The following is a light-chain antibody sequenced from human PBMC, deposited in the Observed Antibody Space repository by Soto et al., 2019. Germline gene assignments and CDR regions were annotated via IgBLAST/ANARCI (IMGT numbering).Light chain of an antibody. J-gene: IGLJ1*01. V-gene: IGLV2-23*02. CDR2: EVS. CDR1: SSDVGSYNL. Sequence: QSALTQPASVSGSPGQSITISCTGTSSDVGSYNLVSWYRHHPGKAPKLMIYEVSKRPSGVSNRFSGSKSGNTASLTISGPQAEDEADYYCCSYAGGRTYVFGTGTKLTVL. CDR3: CSYAGGRTYV.